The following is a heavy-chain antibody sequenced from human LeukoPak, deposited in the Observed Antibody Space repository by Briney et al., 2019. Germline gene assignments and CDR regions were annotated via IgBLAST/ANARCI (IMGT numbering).Heavy chain of an antibody. CDR2: INPNSVDT. Sequence: ASVTVSFTASGYTLTDYYMHWVRQAPGQGLEWMGYINPNSVDTNYAQKFQGTVTITSHTSISTAYMELSRLTSDDTAIYYCARGLRDSGGWYHVDYWGQGTLVTVSS. V-gene: IGHV1-2*02. J-gene: IGHJ4*02. D-gene: IGHD6-19*01. CDR1: GYTLTDYY. CDR3: ARGLRDSGGWYHVDY.